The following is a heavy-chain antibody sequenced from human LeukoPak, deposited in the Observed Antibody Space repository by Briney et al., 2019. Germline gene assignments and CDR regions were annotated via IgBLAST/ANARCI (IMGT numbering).Heavy chain of an antibody. D-gene: IGHD6-19*01. CDR2: IYYSGST. V-gene: IGHV4-39*01. CDR3: ARLDKSSGLGFDY. J-gene: IGHJ4*02. CDR1: GGPISSSSYS. Sequence: SETLSLTCTVSGGPISSSSYSWGWIRQPPGKGLEWIGSIYYSGSTYYNPSLKSRVTISVDTSKNQFSLKLSSVTAADTAVYYCARLDKSSGLGFDYWGQGTLVTVSS.